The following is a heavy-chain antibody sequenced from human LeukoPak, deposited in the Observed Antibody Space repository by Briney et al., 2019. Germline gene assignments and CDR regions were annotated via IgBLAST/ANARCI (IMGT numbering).Heavy chain of an antibody. V-gene: IGHV1-69*13. CDR3: ARELRYFDWLGDTSEGFDY. D-gene: IGHD3-9*01. CDR2: IIPIFGTA. CDR1: GGTFSRYA. J-gene: IGHJ4*02. Sequence: GASVKVSCKASGGTFSRYAMSWVRQAPGQGLEWMGGIIPIFGTASFAQKFQGRVTITADESTGTAYMELSSLRSEDTAVYYCARELRYFDWLGDTSEGFDYWGQGTLVTVSS.